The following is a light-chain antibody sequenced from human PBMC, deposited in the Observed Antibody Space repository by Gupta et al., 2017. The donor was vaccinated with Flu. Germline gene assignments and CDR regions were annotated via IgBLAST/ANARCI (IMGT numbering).Light chain of an antibody. V-gene: IGKV3-11*01. CDR1: QSVSSY. Sequence: EIVLTQSPATLSLSPGERATLSCRASQSVSSYLAWYQQKPGQAPRLLIYDESKRATGIPARFSGSGYGKDGTITISSLELEECAVYYCQQRSNGPQGGYTFGQGTKLEIK. CDR3: QQRSNGPQGGYT. J-gene: IGKJ2*01. CDR2: DES.